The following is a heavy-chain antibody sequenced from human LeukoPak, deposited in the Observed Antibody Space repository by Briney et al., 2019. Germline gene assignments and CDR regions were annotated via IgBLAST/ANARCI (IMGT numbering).Heavy chain of an antibody. D-gene: IGHD3-22*01. V-gene: IGHV1-18*01. J-gene: IGHJ3*02. CDR2: ISTYSGNT. Sequence: APVKVSCTSSGDTFTNYGISWVRQAPGQGLEWMGWISTYSGNTNYAQKLQDRVTMTTDTSTSTAYLELRSLRSDDTAVYYCARDGYYYECSGCPTSALTVDIWGQGTMVTVSS. CDR1: GDTFTNYG. CDR3: ARDGYYYECSGCPTSALTVDI.